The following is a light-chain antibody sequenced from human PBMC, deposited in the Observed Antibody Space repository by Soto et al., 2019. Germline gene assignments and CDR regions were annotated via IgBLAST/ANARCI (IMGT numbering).Light chain of an antibody. V-gene: IGLV1-47*01. CDR3: AAWDDSRRIV. CDR1: SSNIGSNY. CDR2: RNN. J-gene: IGLJ1*01. Sequence: QSALTQPPSASGTPGQRVTISCSGSSSNIGSNYVYWYQQLPGTAPKLLIYRNNQRPSGVPDRFSGSKSGTSASLAISGLRSEDEADYYCAAWDDSRRIVFGTGTKVTVL.